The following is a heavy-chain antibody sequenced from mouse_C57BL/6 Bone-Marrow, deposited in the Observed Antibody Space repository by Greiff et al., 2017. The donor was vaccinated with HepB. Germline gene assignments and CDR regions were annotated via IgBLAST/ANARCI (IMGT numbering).Heavy chain of an antibody. D-gene: IGHD1-1*01. CDR2: INPGSGGT. J-gene: IGHJ3*01. CDR3: ASPYGSSPGFAY. Sequence: QVQLQQSGAELVRPGTSVKVSCKASGYAFTNYLIEWVKQRPGQGLEWIGVINPGSGGTNYNEKFKGKATLTADTSSSTAYMQLSSLTSEDSAVYFCASPYGSSPGFAYWGQGTLVTVSA. V-gene: IGHV1-54*01. CDR1: GYAFTNYL.